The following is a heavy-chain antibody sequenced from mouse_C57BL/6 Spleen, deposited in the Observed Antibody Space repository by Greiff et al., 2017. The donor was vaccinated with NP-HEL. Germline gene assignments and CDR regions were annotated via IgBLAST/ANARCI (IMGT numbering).Heavy chain of an antibody. CDR3: ARTTTIYFDY. Sequence: EVQLVESGGGLVKPGGSLKLSCAASGFTFSDYGMHWVRQAPEKGLEWVAYISSGSSTIYYADTVKGRFTISRDNAKNTLFRQMTSLRSEDTAMYYCARTTTIYFDYWGQGTTLTVSS. CDR2: ISSGSSTI. CDR1: GFTFSDYG. J-gene: IGHJ2*01. D-gene: IGHD2-4*01. V-gene: IGHV5-17*01.